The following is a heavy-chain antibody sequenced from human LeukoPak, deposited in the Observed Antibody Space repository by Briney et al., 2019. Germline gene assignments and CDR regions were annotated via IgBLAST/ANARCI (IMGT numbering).Heavy chain of an antibody. CDR2: INPNSGGT. V-gene: IGHV1-2*02. CDR3: ARLIPISYYDFWSGYLDPAYYFDY. Sequence: GASVKVSCKASGYTFTGYYMHWVRQAPGQGLEWMGWINPNSGGTNYAQKFQGRVTMTRDTSISTAYMELSRLRSDDTAVYYCARLIPISYYDFWSGYLDPAYYFDYWGQGTLVTVSS. J-gene: IGHJ4*02. CDR1: GYTFTGYY. D-gene: IGHD3-3*01.